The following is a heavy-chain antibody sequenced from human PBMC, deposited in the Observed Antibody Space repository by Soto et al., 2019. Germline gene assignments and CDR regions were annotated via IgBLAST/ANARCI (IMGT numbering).Heavy chain of an antibody. V-gene: IGHV3-23*01. CDR3: AILWSDWQNFDY. D-gene: IGHD3-3*01. J-gene: IGHJ4*02. CDR2: ISGSGGST. CDR1: GFTFTTYA. Sequence: GGSLRLSCVASGFTFTTYAMSWVRRAPGRGLEWVSAISGSGGSTFYADSVKGRFTISRDNSKNTLYLQMNSLRAEDTAIYYCAILWSDWQNFDYWGQGTLVTVSS.